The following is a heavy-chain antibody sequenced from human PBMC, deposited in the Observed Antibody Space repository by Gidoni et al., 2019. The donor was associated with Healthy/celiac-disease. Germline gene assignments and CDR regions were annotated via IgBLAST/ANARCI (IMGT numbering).Heavy chain of an antibody. Sequence: EVQLVESGGGLVQPGGSLRLSCAASVFTFSSYRMNWVRQAPGKGLEWVSYISSSSSTIYYADSVKGRFTISRDNAKNSLYLQMNSLRDEDTAVYYCARDAEATVTTFFRDAFDIWGQGTMVTVSS. J-gene: IGHJ3*02. D-gene: IGHD4-17*01. CDR3: ARDAEATVTTFFRDAFDI. CDR1: VFTFSSYR. CDR2: ISSSSSTI. V-gene: IGHV3-48*02.